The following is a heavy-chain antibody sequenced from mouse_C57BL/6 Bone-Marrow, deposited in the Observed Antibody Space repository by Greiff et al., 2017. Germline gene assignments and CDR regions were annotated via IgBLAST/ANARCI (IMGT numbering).Heavy chain of an antibody. CDR1: GYTFTSYW. CDR2: INPSSGYT. V-gene: IGHV1-7*01. CDR3: ARGGPSFAY. J-gene: IGHJ3*01. Sequence: QVQLKESGAELAKPGASVKLSCKASGYTFTSYWMHWVKQRPGQGLEWIGYINPSSGYTKYNEKFKSKATLTVDKSSSTAYMQLSSLTSEDSAVFYCARGGPSFAYWGQGTLVTVSA.